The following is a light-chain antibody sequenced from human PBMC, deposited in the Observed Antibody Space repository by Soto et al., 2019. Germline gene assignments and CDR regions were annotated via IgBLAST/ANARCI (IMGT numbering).Light chain of an antibody. Sequence: QSVLTQPPSVSAAPGQTVTLSCSGSISNIGNNYVSWFQQFPGTGPKLLIYDNYKRPSGIPDRFSCSKSGTSATLGITGLQIGDEADYYCATWDSSLSAAVFGGGTKLTVL. J-gene: IGLJ2*01. CDR3: ATWDSSLSAAV. V-gene: IGLV1-51*01. CDR1: ISNIGNNY. CDR2: DNY.